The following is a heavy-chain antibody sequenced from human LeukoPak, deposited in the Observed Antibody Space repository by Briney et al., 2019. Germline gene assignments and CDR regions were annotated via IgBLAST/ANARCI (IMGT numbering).Heavy chain of an antibody. D-gene: IGHD3-10*01. Sequence: SETLSLTCTVSGGSISNYYWSWIRQSPGKGLEYIGCIYYSGSTTYKPSLRSRVAISLDTSRKQISLTLTSVTASDTAVYYWARTVSMAREDTGQNYYYYMDVWGKGTTIIVSS. CDR1: GGSISNYY. J-gene: IGHJ6*03. V-gene: IGHV4-59*01. CDR2: IYYSGST. CDR3: ARTVSMAREDTGQNYYYYMDV.